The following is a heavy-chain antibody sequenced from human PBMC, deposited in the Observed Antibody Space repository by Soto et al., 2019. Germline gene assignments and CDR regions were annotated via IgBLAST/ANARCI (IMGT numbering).Heavy chain of an antibody. CDR1: GFTFSTYW. V-gene: IGHV3-7*01. CDR2: INQDGSEK. J-gene: IGHJ4*02. Sequence: EVQLMESGGGLVQPGGSLRLSCAASGFTFSTYWMDWVRQTPGKGLEWVANINQDGSEKNYVDSVKGRFSIYRDNAKNSLYLQMSSLTAEDAALYYCSRNLNSWGQGTLVTVSS. CDR3: SRNLNS.